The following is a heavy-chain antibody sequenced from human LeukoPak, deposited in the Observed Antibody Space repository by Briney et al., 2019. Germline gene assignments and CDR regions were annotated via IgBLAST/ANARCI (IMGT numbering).Heavy chain of an antibody. J-gene: IGHJ4*02. Sequence: GGSLRLSCAASGFTFSSYGMHWVRQAPGKGLEWVAVIWYDGSNKYYADSVKGRFTISRDNSKNTLYLQMNSLRAEDTAVYYCARGYDFWSGYYLYWGQGTLVTVSS. CDR3: ARGYDFWSGYYLY. V-gene: IGHV3-33*01. CDR1: GFTFSSYG. D-gene: IGHD3-3*01. CDR2: IWYDGSNK.